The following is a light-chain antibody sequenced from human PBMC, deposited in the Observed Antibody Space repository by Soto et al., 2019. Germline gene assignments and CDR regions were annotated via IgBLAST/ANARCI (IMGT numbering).Light chain of an antibody. CDR2: EVS. Sequence: QSVLTQPPSASGSPGQSVTISCTGTSSDIDAYNYVSWYQQYPGKAPKLMIFEVSKRPSGVPDRFSGSKSGDTASLTVSGLQAEDEADYYCCSYAGSNNLIFGTGTKVTVL. V-gene: IGLV2-8*01. J-gene: IGLJ1*01. CDR3: CSYAGSNNLI. CDR1: SSDIDAYNY.